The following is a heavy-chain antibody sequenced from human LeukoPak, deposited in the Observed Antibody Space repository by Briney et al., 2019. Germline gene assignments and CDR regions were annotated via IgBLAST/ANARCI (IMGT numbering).Heavy chain of an antibody. Sequence: SQTLSLTCTVSGGSISSGGYYWSWIRQHPGKGLEWIGYIYYSGSTYYNPSLKSRVTISVDTSKNQFSLKLSSVTAADTAVYYCAREPLTVPPFYYYYGMDVWGQGTTVTVSS. CDR3: AREPLTVPPFYYYYGMDV. J-gene: IGHJ6*02. D-gene: IGHD4-17*01. CDR1: GGSISSGGYY. CDR2: IYYSGST. V-gene: IGHV4-31*03.